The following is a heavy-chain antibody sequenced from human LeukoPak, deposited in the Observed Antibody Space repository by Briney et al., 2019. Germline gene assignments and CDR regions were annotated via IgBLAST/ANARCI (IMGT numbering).Heavy chain of an antibody. CDR3: ATVFTSKSGSYLDY. V-gene: IGHV4-59*08. Sequence: KPSETLSLTCTVSGGSISSYYWSWIRQPPGKGLEWIAYIYYSGRTNYNPSLKSRVTISVDTSKNQFSLKLSSVTAADTAVYCCATVFTSKSGSYLDYWGQGTLVTVSS. D-gene: IGHD1-26*01. CDR2: IYYSGRT. CDR1: GGSISSYY. J-gene: IGHJ4*02.